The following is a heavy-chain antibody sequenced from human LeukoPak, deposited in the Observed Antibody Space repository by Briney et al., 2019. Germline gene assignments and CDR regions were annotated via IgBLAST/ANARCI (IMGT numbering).Heavy chain of an antibody. D-gene: IGHD3-22*01. CDR3: ARHDGRSGYYSYFDY. Sequence: SETLSLTCTVSGGPISSSYWSWIRQPPGKGLEWIGYIYYSGSTNYNPSLTSRVTISIDTPKNQFSLNLSSVTAADTAVYYCARHDGRSGYYSYFDYWGQGTLVTVSS. CDR2: IYYSGST. J-gene: IGHJ4*02. V-gene: IGHV4-59*08. CDR1: GGPISSSY.